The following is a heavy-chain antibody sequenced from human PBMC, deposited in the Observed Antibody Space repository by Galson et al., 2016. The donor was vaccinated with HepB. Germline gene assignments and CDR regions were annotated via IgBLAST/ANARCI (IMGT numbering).Heavy chain of an antibody. D-gene: IGHD1-26*01. CDR2: TYYRSKWYN. J-gene: IGHJ4*02. Sequence: CAISGDSVSTKSAAWNWIRQSPSRGLEWLGRTYYRSKWYNEYAVSVQSRITINPDTSRNQFSLQLNSVTLEDTAVYYCARGVAPWALGSLGFHMDVWGQETLVTVSS. V-gene: IGHV6-1*01. CDR1: GDSVSTKSAA. CDR3: ARGVAPWALGSLGFHMDV.